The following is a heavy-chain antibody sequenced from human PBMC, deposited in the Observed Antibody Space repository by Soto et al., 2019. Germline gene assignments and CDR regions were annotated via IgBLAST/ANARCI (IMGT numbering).Heavy chain of an antibody. CDR1: GYTFTSYY. CDR2: ISPSGGST. V-gene: IGHV1-46*01. D-gene: IGHD2-15*01. Sequence: QVQLVQSGAEVKKPGASVKVSCKASGYTFTSYYMHWVRQAPGQGLEWMGIISPSGGSTTYAQKSQGRVRMTRDTSTSTVDMELSSLRSEDTAVYYCARVYCSGGGCYGIDYWGQGTLVTVSS. J-gene: IGHJ4*02. CDR3: ARVYCSGGGCYGIDY.